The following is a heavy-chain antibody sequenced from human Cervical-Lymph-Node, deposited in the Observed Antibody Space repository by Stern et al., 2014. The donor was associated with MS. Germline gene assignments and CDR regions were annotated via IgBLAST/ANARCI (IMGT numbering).Heavy chain of an antibody. CDR2: IIPLFGTA. V-gene: IGHV1-69*06. CDR3: ARDGDFDYSFGMDV. D-gene: IGHD2-21*02. Sequence: QVQLVQSGAEVKKPGSSVKVSCKASGGTFSNYAITWVRQAPGQGIEWMGAIIPLFGTANYAQRFQGRVTITADRSTNTSYMELSSLTSEDTAVYFCARDGDFDYSFGMDVWGQGTTVTVPS. J-gene: IGHJ6*02. CDR1: GGTFSNYA.